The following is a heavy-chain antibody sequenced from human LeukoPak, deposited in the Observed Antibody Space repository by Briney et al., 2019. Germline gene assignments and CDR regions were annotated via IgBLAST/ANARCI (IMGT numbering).Heavy chain of an antibody. V-gene: IGHV4-39*02. CDR1: GDSISSSSYY. J-gene: IGHJ3*01. D-gene: IGHD3-3*01. Sequence: SETLSLTCIVSGDSISSSSYYWAWIRQPPGKGLECIGNIYYSGSTHYNPSLKNQVTISVDTSKNHFSLKLSSVTAADTAVYYCARGIFGMVLNAFDLWGRGTMVTVSS. CDR2: IYYSGST. CDR3: ARGIFGMVLNAFDL.